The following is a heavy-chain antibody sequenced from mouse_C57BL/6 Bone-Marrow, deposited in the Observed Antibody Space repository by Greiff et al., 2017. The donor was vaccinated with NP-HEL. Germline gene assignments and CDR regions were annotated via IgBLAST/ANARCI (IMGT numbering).Heavy chain of an antibody. CDR1: GFTFSDFY. CDR2: SRNKANDYTT. CDR3: AREGRSYWYCDV. Sequence: EVKLMESGGGLVQSGRSLRLSCATSGFTFSDFYMEWVRQAPGKGLEWIAASRNKANDYTTEYSASVKGRFIVSRDTSQSILYLQMNALRAEDTAIYYCAREGRSYWYCDVWGTGTTVTVSS. D-gene: IGHD3-3*01. V-gene: IGHV7-1*01. J-gene: IGHJ1*03.